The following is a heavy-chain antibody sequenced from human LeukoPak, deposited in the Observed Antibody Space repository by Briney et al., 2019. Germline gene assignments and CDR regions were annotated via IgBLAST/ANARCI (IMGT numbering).Heavy chain of an antibody. CDR2: ISSSSSYI. CDR3: ARARYDFWTYNWFDP. V-gene: IGHV3-21*01. D-gene: IGHD3/OR15-3a*01. J-gene: IGHJ5*02. Sequence: GGSLRLSCAASGFTFSSYSMNWVRQAPGKGLEWVSSISSSSSYIYYADSVKGRFTISRDNAKNSLYLQMNSLRAEDTAVYYCARARYDFWTYNWFDPWGQGTRVTVSS. CDR1: GFTFSSYS.